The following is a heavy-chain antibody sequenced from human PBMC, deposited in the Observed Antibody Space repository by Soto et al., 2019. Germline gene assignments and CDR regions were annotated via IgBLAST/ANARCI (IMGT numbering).Heavy chain of an antibody. CDR3: ATDHVVS. Sequence: PGGSLRLSCAVSEFSFYNAGMFWVRQAPGNGLEWVGRIKSKRDGGTIEYAAPVKGRFTISRDDSKNTVSLQMNSLKTEDTAVYYCATDHVVSWGQGALVTVSS. V-gene: IGHV3-15*01. J-gene: IGHJ5*02. D-gene: IGHD2-15*01. CDR2: IKSKRDGGTI. CDR1: EFSFYNAG.